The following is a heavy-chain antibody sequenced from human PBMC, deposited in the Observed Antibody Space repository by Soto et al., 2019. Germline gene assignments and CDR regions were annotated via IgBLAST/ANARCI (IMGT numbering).Heavy chain of an antibody. D-gene: IGHD2-2*01. CDR1: GFTCIDYW. CDR2: IKQDGTEK. V-gene: IGHV3-7*01. J-gene: IGHJ4*02. CDR3: ATRGGTSRSSWYYLDY. Sequence: GWALRLACAASGFTCIDYWMTWVRQAPGKGLEWVANIKQDGTEKYYVDSVKGRFTISRDNAKNSLYLQVNSLRAEDTAIYYCATRGGTSRSSWYYLDYWGQGTPVTVSS.